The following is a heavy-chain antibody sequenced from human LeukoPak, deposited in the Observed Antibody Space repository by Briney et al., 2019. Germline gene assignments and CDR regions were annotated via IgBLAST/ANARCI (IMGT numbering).Heavy chain of an antibody. CDR3: ARRTVTTLGNWFDP. CDR2: ISSNGGST. D-gene: IGHD4-17*01. J-gene: IGHJ5*02. Sequence: GGSLRLSCAASGFTFSSYAKHWVRQAPGKGLEYFSAISSNGGSTYYANSVKGRFTISRDNSKNTLYLQMGSLRAEDMGVYYCARRTVTTLGNWFDPWGQGTLVTVSS. V-gene: IGHV3-64*01. CDR1: GFTFSSYA.